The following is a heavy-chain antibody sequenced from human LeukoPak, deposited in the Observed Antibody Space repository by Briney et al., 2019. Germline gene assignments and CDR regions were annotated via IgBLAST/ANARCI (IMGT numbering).Heavy chain of an antibody. CDR3: ARDVMATPARLVYFDY. J-gene: IGHJ4*02. V-gene: IGHV3-21*01. D-gene: IGHD5-24*01. CDR1: GFTFSSYS. CDR2: ISSSSSYI. Sequence: GGSLRLSCAASGFTFSSYSMNWVRQAPGKGLEWVSSISSSSSYIYYADSVKGRFTISRDNAKNSLYLQMNSLRAEDTAVYYCARDVMATPARLVYFDYWGQGTLVTVSS.